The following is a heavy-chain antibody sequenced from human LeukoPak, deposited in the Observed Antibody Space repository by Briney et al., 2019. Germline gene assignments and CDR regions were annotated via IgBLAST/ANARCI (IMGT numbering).Heavy chain of an antibody. CDR3: ARVVLDYYDSSGYYYYYYYYMDV. CDR2: INHSGST. D-gene: IGHD3-22*01. V-gene: IGHV4-34*01. CDR1: GGSFSGYY. J-gene: IGHJ6*03. Sequence: PSETLSLTCAVYGGSFSGYYWSWIRQPPGKGLEWIGEINHSGSTNYNPSLKSRVTISVDTSKNQFSLKLTSVTTADTAVYYCARVVLDYYDSSGYYYYYYYYMDVWGKGTTVTVSS.